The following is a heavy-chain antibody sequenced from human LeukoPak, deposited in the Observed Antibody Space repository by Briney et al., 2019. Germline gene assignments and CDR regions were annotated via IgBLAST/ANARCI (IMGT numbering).Heavy chain of an antibody. CDR2: INPYNGNK. Sequence: ASVKVSCKASGFTFTNYGISWVRQAPGQGLEYMGWINPYNGNKKYVQKFQGRVTMTTDTSTSTAYMELRSLRSDDTAVYYCARDPWGGNRADYWGQGTLVTVSS. CDR1: GFTFTNYG. J-gene: IGHJ4*02. CDR3: ARDPWGGNRADY. D-gene: IGHD3-16*01. V-gene: IGHV1-18*01.